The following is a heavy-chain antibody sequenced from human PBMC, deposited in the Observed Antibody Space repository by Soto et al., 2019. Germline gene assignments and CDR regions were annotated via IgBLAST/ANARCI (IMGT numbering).Heavy chain of an antibody. CDR3: ARDMGWFGGGGFRFDP. Sequence: ASVKVSCKASGYTFTSYAMHWVRQAPGQRLEWMGWINAGNGNTKYSQKFQGRVTITRDTSASTAYMGLSSLRSEDTAVYYCARDMGWFGGGGFRFDPWGQGTLVTVSS. J-gene: IGHJ5*02. V-gene: IGHV1-3*01. CDR2: INAGNGNT. D-gene: IGHD3-10*01. CDR1: GYTFTSYA.